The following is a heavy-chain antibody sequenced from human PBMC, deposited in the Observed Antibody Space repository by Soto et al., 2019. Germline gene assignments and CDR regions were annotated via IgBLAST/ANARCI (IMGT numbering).Heavy chain of an antibody. D-gene: IGHD1-1*01. CDR1: GFTVSSNY. V-gene: IGHV3-53*01. Sequence: EVQLVESGGGLIQPGGSLRLSCAASGFTVSSNYMSWVRQAPGKGLEWVSVIYSGGSTYYADSVKGRFTISRDNSKNTRYLQMNSLRAEDTAVYYCARTEWVDNCYFDFWGQGTLVTVSS. CDR2: IYSGGST. CDR3: ARTEWVDNCYFDF. J-gene: IGHJ4*02.